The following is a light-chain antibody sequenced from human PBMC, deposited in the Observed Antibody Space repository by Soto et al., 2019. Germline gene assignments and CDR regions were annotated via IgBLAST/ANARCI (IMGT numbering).Light chain of an antibody. CDR1: QSVSSSY. J-gene: IGKJ1*01. CDR3: QQYGSSRKWT. V-gene: IGKV3-20*01. CDR2: GAS. Sequence: EIGMTKSPATLSVAPGERATLSCRASQSVSSSYLAWYQQKPGQAPRLLIYGASSRATGIPDRFSGSGSGTDFTLTISRLEPEDFAVYYCQQYGSSRKWTFGQGTMV.